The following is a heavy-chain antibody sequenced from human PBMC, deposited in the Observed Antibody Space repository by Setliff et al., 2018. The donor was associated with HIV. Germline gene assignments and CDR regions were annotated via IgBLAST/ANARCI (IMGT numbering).Heavy chain of an antibody. Sequence: GGSLRLSCATSGFTFSNFWMTWVRQAPGKGLEWVAVVSYDGTTKHYGDSVKGRFTISRDNSKNTLYLQMNSLRVEDTAVYYCAKGRYGGDDWGPLDIWGQGTMVTVSS. CDR1: GFTFSNFW. D-gene: IGHD5-12*01. J-gene: IGHJ3*02. CDR3: AKGRYGGDDWGPLDI. CDR2: VSYDGTTK. V-gene: IGHV3-30*18.